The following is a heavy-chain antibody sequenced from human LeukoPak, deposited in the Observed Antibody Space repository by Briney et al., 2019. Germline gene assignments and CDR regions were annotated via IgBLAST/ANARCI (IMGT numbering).Heavy chain of an antibody. Sequence: PGGSLRPSCAASGFTFSSYAMHWVRQAPGKGLEWVAVISYDGSNKYYADSVKGRFTISRDNSKNTLYLQMNSLRAEDTAVYYCARDRDDYGMDVWGQGTTVTVSS. J-gene: IGHJ6*02. CDR3: ARDRDDYGMDV. CDR2: ISYDGSNK. V-gene: IGHV3-30-3*01. CDR1: GFTFSSYA.